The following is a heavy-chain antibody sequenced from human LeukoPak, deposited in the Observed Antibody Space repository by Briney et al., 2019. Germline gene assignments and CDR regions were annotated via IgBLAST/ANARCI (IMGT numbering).Heavy chain of an antibody. J-gene: IGHJ4*02. CDR3: AREGITARPGGLDY. Sequence: GGSLRLSCAASGFTFSSYSMNWVRQAPGKGLEWVSYISSSSSTIYYADSVKGRFTISRDNAKSSLYLQMNSLRDEDTAVYYCAREGITARPGGLDYWGQGTLVTVSS. V-gene: IGHV3-48*02. CDR1: GFTFSSYS. CDR2: ISSSSSTI. D-gene: IGHD6-6*01.